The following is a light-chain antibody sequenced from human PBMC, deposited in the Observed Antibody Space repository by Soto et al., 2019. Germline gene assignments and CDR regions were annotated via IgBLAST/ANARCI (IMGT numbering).Light chain of an antibody. CDR3: QQYKSWPPIT. V-gene: IGKV3-15*01. CDR1: QTVPSR. CDR2: GAS. Sequence: EIVMTQSPATLSVSLGEGVTLSCRASQTVPSRIAWYQQKPGQAPRLLIYGASTRATGVPDRFSGTGSGTEFTLTISSLKSEDYGVYYCQQYKSWPPITFGQGTRLEIK. J-gene: IGKJ5*01.